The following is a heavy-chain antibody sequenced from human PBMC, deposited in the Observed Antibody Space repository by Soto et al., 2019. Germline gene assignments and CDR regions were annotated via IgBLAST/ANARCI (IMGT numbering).Heavy chain of an antibody. Sequence: SETLSLTCTVSGGSISSYYWSWIRQPPGKGLEWIGYIYYSGSTNYNPSLKSRVTISVDTSKNQFSLKLSSVTAADTAVYYCARSQVPRYYYYYYMDVWGKGTTVTVSS. CDR1: GGSISSYY. J-gene: IGHJ6*03. CDR3: ARSQVPRYYYYYYMDV. D-gene: IGHD1-1*01. V-gene: IGHV4-59*01. CDR2: IYYSGST.